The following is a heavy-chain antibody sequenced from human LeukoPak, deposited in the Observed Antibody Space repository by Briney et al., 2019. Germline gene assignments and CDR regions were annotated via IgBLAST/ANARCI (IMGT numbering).Heavy chain of an antibody. Sequence: PGGSLRLSCAASRFTFTSYEMNWVRQAPGKGLEWVAVISYDGSDKYYPASVKGRFTISRDNSKNTLYLQMNSLGAEDTAVYYCAKGFTGSSGWYRDLWGQGTLVTVSS. J-gene: IGHJ4*02. CDR1: RFTFTSYE. D-gene: IGHD6-19*01. V-gene: IGHV3-30*18. CDR2: ISYDGSDK. CDR3: AKGFTGSSGWYRDL.